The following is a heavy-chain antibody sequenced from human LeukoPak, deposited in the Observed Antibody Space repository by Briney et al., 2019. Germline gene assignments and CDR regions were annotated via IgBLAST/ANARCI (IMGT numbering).Heavy chain of an antibody. V-gene: IGHV1-18*01. J-gene: IGHJ3*02. Sequence: ASVKVSCKASGYTFTSYGISWVRQAPGQGLEWMGWISAYNGNTNYAQKLQGRVTMTTDTSTSTAYMELRSLRSDDTAVYYCARDLRRLRLGTPSAGVRAFDIWGQGTMVTVSS. CDR3: ARDLRRLRLGTPSAGVRAFDI. CDR2: ISAYNGNT. D-gene: IGHD5-12*01. CDR1: GYTFTSYG.